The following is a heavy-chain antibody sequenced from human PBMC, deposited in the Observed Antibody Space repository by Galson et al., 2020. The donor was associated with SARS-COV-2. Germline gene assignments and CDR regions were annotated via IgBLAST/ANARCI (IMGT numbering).Heavy chain of an antibody. CDR2: TYDSGST. CDR1: GGSLSSSIYF. CDR3: ARHGRGELLFPFDY. Sequence: SETLSLTCTVPGGSLSSSIYFWGWIRQPPGKALQWTGTTYDSGSTYYDPSLKSRLTISVDTSKNQFSLKLSSVTAADTAVYYCARHGRGELLFPFDYWGQGILVTVSS. D-gene: IGHD1-26*01. J-gene: IGHJ4*02. V-gene: IGHV4-39*01.